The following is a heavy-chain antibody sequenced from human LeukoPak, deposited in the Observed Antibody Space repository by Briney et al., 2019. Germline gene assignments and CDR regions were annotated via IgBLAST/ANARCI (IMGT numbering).Heavy chain of an antibody. D-gene: IGHD3-22*01. CDR2: ISYDGSNK. Sequence: PGGSLRLSCAASGFTFDDYAMHWVRQAPGKGLEWVAVISYDGSNKYYADSVKGRFTISRDNSKNTLYLQMNSLRAEDTAVYYCAKGRARYYYDSSGYLDYWGQGTLVTVSS. CDR3: AKGRARYYYDSSGYLDY. V-gene: IGHV3-30*18. J-gene: IGHJ4*02. CDR1: GFTFDDYA.